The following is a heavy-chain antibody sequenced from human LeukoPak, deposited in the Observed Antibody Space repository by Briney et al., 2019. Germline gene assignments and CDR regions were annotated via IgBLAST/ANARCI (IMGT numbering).Heavy chain of an antibody. CDR2: ISYDGSNK. J-gene: IGHJ4*02. CDR3: ARDGITAMAPFDY. V-gene: IGHV3-30*04. Sequence: GGSLRLSCAASGFTFSSYAMHWVRQAPGKGLEWVAVISYDGSNKYYADSVKGRFTISRDNSKNTLYLQMNSLRAEDTAVYYCARDGITAMAPFDYWGQGTLVTVSS. CDR1: GFTFSSYA. D-gene: IGHD5-18*01.